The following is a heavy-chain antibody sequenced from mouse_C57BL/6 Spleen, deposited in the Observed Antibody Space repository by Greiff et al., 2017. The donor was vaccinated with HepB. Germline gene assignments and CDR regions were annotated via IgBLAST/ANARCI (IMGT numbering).Heavy chain of an antibody. CDR3: ARFWDVTGDAMDY. D-gene: IGHD4-1*01. CDR2: IYPGSGST. CDR1: GYTFTSYW. V-gene: IGHV1-55*01. J-gene: IGHJ4*01. Sequence: VKLQQPGAELVKPGASVKMSCKASGYTFTSYWITWVKQRPGQGLEWIGDIYPGSGSTNYNEKFKSKATLTVDTSSSTAYMQLSSLTSEDSAVYYCARFWDVTGDAMDYWGQGTSVTVSS.